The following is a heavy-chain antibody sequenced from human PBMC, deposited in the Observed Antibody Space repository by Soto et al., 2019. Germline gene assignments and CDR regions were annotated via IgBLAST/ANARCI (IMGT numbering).Heavy chain of an antibody. Sequence: AVKVSCKASGGTFSSYAISWVRQAPGQGLEWMGGIIPIFGTANYAQKFQGRVTITADESTSTAYMELSSLRSEDTAVYYCARDQQPFRYYYDSSGYLDWGQGTLVTVSS. CDR1: GGTFSSYA. J-gene: IGHJ4*02. CDR3: ARDQQPFRYYYDSSGYLD. CDR2: IIPIFGTA. V-gene: IGHV1-69*13. D-gene: IGHD3-22*01.